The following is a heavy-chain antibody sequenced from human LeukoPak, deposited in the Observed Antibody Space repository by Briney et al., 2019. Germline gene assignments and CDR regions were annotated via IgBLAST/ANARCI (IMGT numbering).Heavy chain of an antibody. V-gene: IGHV4-39*07. CDR1: GTSISSSSYY. J-gene: IGHJ6*03. Sequence: SETLSLTCTVSGTSISSSSYYWGWIRQPPGKGLERIESIYYSGSTYYNPSLNSRVTISIDTSKNQFSLKLSSVTAADTAVYYCARHSGTTGDYYYYMDVWGKGTTVTVSS. D-gene: IGHD1-7*01. CDR2: IYYSGST. CDR3: ARHSGTTGDYYYYMDV.